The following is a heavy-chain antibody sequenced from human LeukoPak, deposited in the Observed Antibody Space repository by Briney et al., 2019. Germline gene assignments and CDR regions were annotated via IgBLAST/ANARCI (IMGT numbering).Heavy chain of an antibody. D-gene: IGHD3-22*01. CDR2: IRSKANSYAT. Sequence: GGSLRLSCAASGFTFSGSAMHWVRQASGKGLEWVGRIRSKANSYATAYAASVKGRFTISRDDSKNTAYLQMNSLKTEDTAVYYCTSRASRGHYDSSGYLFRNSIDAFDIWGQGTMVTVSS. V-gene: IGHV3-73*01. J-gene: IGHJ3*02. CDR1: GFTFSGSA. CDR3: TSRASRGHYDSSGYLFRNSIDAFDI.